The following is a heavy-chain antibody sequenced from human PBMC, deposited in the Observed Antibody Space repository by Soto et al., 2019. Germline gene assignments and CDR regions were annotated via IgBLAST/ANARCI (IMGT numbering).Heavy chain of an antibody. CDR1: GFTFSTYA. D-gene: IGHD3-3*01. CDR2: ISGSGGST. Sequence: EVQLLESGGGLEQPGGFLRLSCAASGFTFSTYAMSWVRQAPGKGLEWVSAISGSGGSTYYADSVKGRFTISRDNSKNTLYLHMNSLRAEDTAVYYCPKEKTSQGFFDYWGQRTLVTVSS. V-gene: IGHV3-23*01. J-gene: IGHJ4*02. CDR3: PKEKTSQGFFDY.